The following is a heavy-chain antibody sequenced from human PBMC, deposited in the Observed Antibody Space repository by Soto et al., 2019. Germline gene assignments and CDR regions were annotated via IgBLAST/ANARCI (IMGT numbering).Heavy chain of an antibody. Sequence: GGSLRLSCAASGFTFGSYDVHWVRQATGKGLEWVSAIGTAGDTYYPGSVKGRFTISRENAKNSLYLQMNSLRAGDTAVYYCARAVARSGDPSHYYYYYYMDVWGKGSTVTVSS. CDR3: ARAVARSGDPSHYYYYYYMDV. CDR1: GFTFGSYD. J-gene: IGHJ6*03. D-gene: IGHD4-17*01. V-gene: IGHV3-13*01. CDR2: IGTAGDT.